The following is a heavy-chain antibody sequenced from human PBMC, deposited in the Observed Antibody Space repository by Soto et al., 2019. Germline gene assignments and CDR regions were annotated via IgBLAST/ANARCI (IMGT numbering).Heavy chain of an antibody. Sequence: QVQLVQSGAGVKKPGSSVKVSCKASGGTFRQNVISWVRQAPGQGLEWMGGIIPTYGTPNYAQKFQGRITITADKSTSTAYMELNSLNSQDTAVYFCATVTRPGGYFLDFWGQGTLVTVSS. D-gene: IGHD4-17*01. V-gene: IGHV1-69*06. J-gene: IGHJ4*02. CDR1: GGTFRQNV. CDR2: IIPTYGTP. CDR3: ATVTRPGGYFLDF.